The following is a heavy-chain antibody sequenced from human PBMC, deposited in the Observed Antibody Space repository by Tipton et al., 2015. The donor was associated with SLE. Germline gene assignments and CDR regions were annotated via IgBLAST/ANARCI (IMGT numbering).Heavy chain of an antibody. V-gene: IGHV4-4*02. CDR3: ARLTTAKYYYYGMDV. Sequence: TLSLTCTVSRDSIYSSNWWSWVRQPPGKGLEWIGDIYHSGSTNYNPSLKSRVTISVDKSKNQFSLELSSVTAADTAVYYCARLTTAKYYYYGMDVWGQGTTVTVSS. CDR2: IYHSGST. D-gene: IGHD4-17*01. J-gene: IGHJ6*02. CDR1: RDSIYSSNW.